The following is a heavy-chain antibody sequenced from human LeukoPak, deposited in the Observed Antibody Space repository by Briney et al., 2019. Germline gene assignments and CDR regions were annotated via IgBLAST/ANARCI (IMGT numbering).Heavy chain of an antibody. CDR2: IRAKTHDGTA. CDR1: GFNFGDYN. Sequence: GGSLRLSCTASGFNFGDYNMNWVRQAPGKGLEWVGYIRAKTHDGTADYAASVKGKFTISRDDSKSIAHLQMTGLDSEDTAVYYCTRGQLYPYGPEFDFWGQGTLVTVSS. V-gene: IGHV3-49*04. D-gene: IGHD3-10*01. J-gene: IGHJ4*02. CDR3: TRGQLYPYGPEFDF.